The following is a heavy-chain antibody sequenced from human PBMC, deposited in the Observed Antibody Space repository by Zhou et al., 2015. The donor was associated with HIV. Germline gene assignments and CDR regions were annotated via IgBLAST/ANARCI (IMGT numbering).Heavy chain of an antibody. J-gene: IGHJ4*02. CDR3: AKDLGGDGNNYHFDF. CDR2: IWYDGSNK. CDR1: GFTFSNYG. Sequence: QVQLVESGGGVVQPGRSLRLSCVASGFTFSNYGMHWVRQAPGKGLEWVAVIWYDGSNKYYADSVKGRFTISRDNSKNTLYLQTNSLRAEDTAVYYCAKDLGGDGNNYHFDFWGQGTLLTVSS. V-gene: IGHV3-33*06. D-gene: IGHD5-24*01.